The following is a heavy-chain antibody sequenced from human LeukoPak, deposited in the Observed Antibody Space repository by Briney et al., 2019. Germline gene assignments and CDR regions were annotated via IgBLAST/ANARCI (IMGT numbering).Heavy chain of an antibody. CDR1: GFTFSSYG. CDR3: ARTYYYDSSGPLGRAFDI. D-gene: IGHD3-22*01. V-gene: IGHV3-30*03. Sequence: PGGSLRLSCAASGFTFSSYGMHWVRQAPGKGLEWVAVISYDGSNKYYADSVKGRFTISRDNSKNTLYLQMNSLRAEDTAVYYCARTYYYDSSGPLGRAFDIWGQGTMVTVSS. CDR2: ISYDGSNK. J-gene: IGHJ3*02.